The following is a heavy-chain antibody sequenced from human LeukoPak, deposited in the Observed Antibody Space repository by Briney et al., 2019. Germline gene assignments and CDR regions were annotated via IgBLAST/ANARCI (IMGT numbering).Heavy chain of an antibody. J-gene: IGHJ4*02. Sequence: GASVKVSCKASGYTFTSYAMNWVRQAPGQGLEWMGWINTNTGNPTYAQGFTGRFVFSLDTSVSTAYLQISSLKAEDTAVYYCARDQALLWFGERGGCDYWGQGTLVTVSS. CDR1: GYTFTSYA. V-gene: IGHV7-4-1*02. D-gene: IGHD3-10*01. CDR3: ARDQALLWFGERGGCDY. CDR2: INTNTGNP.